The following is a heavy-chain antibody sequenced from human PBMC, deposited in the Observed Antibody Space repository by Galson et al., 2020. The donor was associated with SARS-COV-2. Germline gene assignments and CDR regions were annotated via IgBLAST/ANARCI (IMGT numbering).Heavy chain of an antibody. J-gene: IGHJ5*02. V-gene: IGHV5-10-1*01. CDR2: IDPSDSYT. CDR3: ARSIRFGDWFDP. D-gene: IGHD3-10*01. Sequence: HGESLKISCKGSGYSFTSYWISWVRQMPGKGLEWMGRIDPSDSYTNYSPSFQGHVTISADKSISTAYLQWSSLKASDTAMYYCARSIRFGDWFDPWGQGTLVTVSS. CDR1: GYSFTSYW.